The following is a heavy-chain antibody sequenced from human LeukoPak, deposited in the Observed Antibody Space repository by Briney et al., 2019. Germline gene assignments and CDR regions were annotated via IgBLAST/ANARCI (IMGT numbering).Heavy chain of an antibody. CDR3: ARRINYGGRNYYYYYMDV. CDR1: GGSFSGYY. D-gene: IGHD4-23*01. J-gene: IGHJ6*03. CDR2: INHSGST. Sequence: SSETLSLTCAVYGGSFSGYYWSWIRQPPGKGLEWIGEINHSGSTYYNPSLKSRVTISVDTSKNQFSLKLSSVTAADTAVYYCARRINYGGRNYYYYYMDVWGKGTTVTVSS. V-gene: IGHV4-34*01.